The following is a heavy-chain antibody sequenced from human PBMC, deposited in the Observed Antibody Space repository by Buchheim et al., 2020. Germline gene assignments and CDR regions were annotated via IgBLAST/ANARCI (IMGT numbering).Heavy chain of an antibody. V-gene: IGHV3-73*01. D-gene: IGHD6-6*01. CDR2: IRSKANSYAT. CDR3: CIAARHNWFDP. J-gene: IGHJ5*02. Sequence: EVQLVESGGGLVQPGGSLKLSCAASGLTFSGYAMHWVRKASGKGLEWVGRIRSKANSYATAYAASVKGRFTISRDDSTKSAYLQMNSLKTEDTAVYYCCIAARHNWFDPWGQGTL. CDR1: GLTFSGYA.